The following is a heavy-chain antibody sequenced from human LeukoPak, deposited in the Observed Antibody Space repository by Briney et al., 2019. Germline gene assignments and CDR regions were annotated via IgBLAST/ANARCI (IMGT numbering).Heavy chain of an antibody. CDR1: GFTFSSYA. Sequence: GGSLRLSCAASGFTFSSYAMHWVRQAPGKGLEYVSAISSNGGSTYYANSVKGRFTISRDNSKNTLYLQMGSLRAEDMAVYYCARDAGYCSGGSCPTYYFDYWGRGTLVTVSS. J-gene: IGHJ4*02. CDR3: ARDAGYCSGGSCPTYYFDY. CDR2: ISSNGGST. V-gene: IGHV3-64*01. D-gene: IGHD2-15*01.